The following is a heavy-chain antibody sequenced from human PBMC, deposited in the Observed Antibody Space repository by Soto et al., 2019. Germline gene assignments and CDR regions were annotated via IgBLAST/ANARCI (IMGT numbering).Heavy chain of an antibody. V-gene: IGHV4-39*01. CDR2: IYYSGST. J-gene: IGHJ6*03. CDR3: ARQGSQDSTYYDFWSGYDYYYYYYMDV. CDR1: GGSISSSSYY. Sequence: QLQLQESGPGLVKPSETLSLTCTVSGGSISSSSYYWGWIRQPPGKGLEWIGSIYYSGSTYYNPSLKSRVTISVDTSKNQFSLKLSSVTAADTAVYYCARQGSQDSTYYDFWSGYDYYYYYYMDVWGKGTTVTVSS. D-gene: IGHD3-3*01.